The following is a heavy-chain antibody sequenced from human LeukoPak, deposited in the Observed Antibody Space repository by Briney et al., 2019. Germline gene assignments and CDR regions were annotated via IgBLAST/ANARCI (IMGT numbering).Heavy chain of an antibody. Sequence: SETLSLTCTVSGGSISSSSYYWGWIRQPPGKGLEWIGSIYYSGSTYYNPSLKSRVTISVDTSKNQFSLKLSSVTAADTAVYYCARVIFSSSWYRGPFDYWGQGTLVTVSS. D-gene: IGHD6-13*01. CDR2: IYYSGST. J-gene: IGHJ4*02. CDR3: ARVIFSSSWYRGPFDY. V-gene: IGHV4-39*01. CDR1: GGSISSSSYY.